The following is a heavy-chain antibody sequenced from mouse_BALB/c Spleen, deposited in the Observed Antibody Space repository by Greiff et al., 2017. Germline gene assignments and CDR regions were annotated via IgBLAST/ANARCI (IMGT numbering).Heavy chain of an antibody. CDR3: ILRGFAY. Sequence: VQLKESGAELVRPGASVTLSCKASGYTFTDYEMHWVKQTPVHGLEWIGAIDPDTGGTAYNQKFKGKATLTADKSSSTAYMELRSLTSEDSAVYYCILRGFAYWGQGTLVTVSA. D-gene: IGHD1-1*01. V-gene: IGHV1-15*01. J-gene: IGHJ3*01. CDR2: IDPDTGGT. CDR1: GYTFTDYE.